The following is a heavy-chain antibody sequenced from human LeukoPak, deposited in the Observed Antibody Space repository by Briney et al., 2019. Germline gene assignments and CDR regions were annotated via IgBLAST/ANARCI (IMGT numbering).Heavy chain of an antibody. D-gene: IGHD1-26*01. V-gene: IGHV3-64D*06. J-gene: IGHJ4*02. CDR1: GFTFSTYS. Sequence: GGSLRLSCAASGFTFSTYSMHRVRQAPGKGLEYVSGINDNGGRTHYGDSVKGRFSISRDNSKNTLHLQMSTLRAEDTALYYCVKDVGGSYAFDYWGQGILVTVAS. CDR2: INDNGGRT. CDR3: VKDVGGSYAFDY.